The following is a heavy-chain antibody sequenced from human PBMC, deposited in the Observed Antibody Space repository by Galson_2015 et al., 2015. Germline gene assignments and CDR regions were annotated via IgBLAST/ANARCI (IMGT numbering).Heavy chain of an antibody. D-gene: IGHD6-13*01. CDR2: INSDGSST. Sequence: SLRLSCAASGFTFSSYWMHWVRQAPGKGLVWVSRINSDGSSTSYADSVKGRFTISRDNAKNTLYLQMNSLRAEDTAVYYCARWAGAAAGTSWAFDIWGQGTMVTVSS. CDR3: ARWAGAAAGTSWAFDI. J-gene: IGHJ3*02. CDR1: GFTFSSYW. V-gene: IGHV3-74*01.